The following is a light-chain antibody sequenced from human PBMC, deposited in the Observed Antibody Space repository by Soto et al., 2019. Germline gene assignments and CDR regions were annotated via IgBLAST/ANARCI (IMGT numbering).Light chain of an antibody. V-gene: IGKV1-5*03. J-gene: IGKJ2*01. CDR2: KSS. CDR1: QSISTY. Sequence: DIQMTQSPSTLSAFVGDRVTIACRASQSISTYLAWYQQKPGKAPKLLIYKSSTLESGIPSRFSGSGSGTEFTLTISSLQPDDFATYYCQQYKSYSGFTFGQGTKLESK. CDR3: QQYKSYSGFT.